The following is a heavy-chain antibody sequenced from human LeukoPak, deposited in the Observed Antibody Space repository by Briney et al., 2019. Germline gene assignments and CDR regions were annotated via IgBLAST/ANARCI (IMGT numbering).Heavy chain of an antibody. J-gene: IGHJ4*02. CDR1: GFTFSSYA. Sequence: PGGSLRLSCAASGFTFSSYAMSWVRQAPGKGLEWVSSISGSGGSTYYADSVKGRFTISRDNSKNMLYLQMNSLRAEDTAVYYCAKDYCSGGSCYSHYFDYWGQGTLVTVSS. CDR2: ISGSGGST. CDR3: AKDYCSGGSCYSHYFDY. D-gene: IGHD2-15*01. V-gene: IGHV3-23*01.